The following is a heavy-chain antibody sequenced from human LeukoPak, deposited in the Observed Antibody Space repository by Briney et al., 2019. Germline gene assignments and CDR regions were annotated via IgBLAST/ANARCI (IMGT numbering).Heavy chain of an antibody. J-gene: IGHJ4*02. CDR3: ARGGMSIAAAGIFDY. CDR2: INHSGST. Sequence: SETLSLTCTVYGGSISSYYWSWIRQPPGKGLEWIGEINHSGSTNYNPSLKSRVTVSVDTSKNQFSLKLSSVTAADTAVYYCARGGMSIAAAGIFDYWGQGTLVTVSS. D-gene: IGHD6-13*01. CDR1: GGSISSYY. V-gene: IGHV4-34*01.